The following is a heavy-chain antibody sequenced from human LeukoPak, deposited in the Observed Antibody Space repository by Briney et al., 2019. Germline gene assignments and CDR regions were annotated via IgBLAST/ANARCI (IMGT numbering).Heavy chain of an antibody. D-gene: IGHD5-18*01. J-gene: IGHJ4*02. CDR2: IIPIFGTA. V-gene: IGHV1-69*13. CDR3: ASVPLHLYSYGTHLDY. Sequence: SVKVSCKASGGTFSSYAISWVRQAPGQGLEWMGGIIPIFGTANYAQKFQGRVTITADESTSTAYMELSSLRSEDTAVYYCASVPLHLYSYGTHLDYWGQGTLVTVSS. CDR1: GGTFSSYA.